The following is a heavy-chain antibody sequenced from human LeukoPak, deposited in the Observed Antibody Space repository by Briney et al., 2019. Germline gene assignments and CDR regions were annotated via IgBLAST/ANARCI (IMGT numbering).Heavy chain of an antibody. CDR3: ARGLLDY. CDR2: IYYSGST. CDR1: GGSISSSSYY. V-gene: IGHV4-39*01. J-gene: IGHJ4*02. Sequence: TSETLSLTCTVSGGSISSSSYYWGWIRQPPGKGLEWIGSIYYSGSTYYNPSLKSRVTISVDTSKNQFSLKLSSVTAADTAVYYCARGLLDYWGQGTLVTVSS.